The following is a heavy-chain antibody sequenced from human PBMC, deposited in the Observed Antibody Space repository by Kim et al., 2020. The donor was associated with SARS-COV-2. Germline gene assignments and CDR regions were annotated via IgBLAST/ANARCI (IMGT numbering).Heavy chain of an antibody. Sequence: GGSLRLSCAASGFTFTSHAMSWVRQAPGKGLEWISSIEVTDQYIYYADSVRGRFTISRDNANNLLYLQMDSVKVEDTAVYFCVRGGGNSAYIRLGRNWFDPWGQGTLVSVSS. CDR1: GFTFTSHA. CDR2: IEVTDQYI. J-gene: IGHJ5*02. D-gene: IGHD5-18*01. V-gene: IGHV3-21*01. CDR3: VRGGGNSAYIRLGRNWFDP.